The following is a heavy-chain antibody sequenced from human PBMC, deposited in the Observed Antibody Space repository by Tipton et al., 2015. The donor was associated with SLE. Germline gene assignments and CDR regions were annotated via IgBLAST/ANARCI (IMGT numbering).Heavy chain of an antibody. Sequence: SLRLSCAASGFTFSSYGIYWVRQAPGKGLEWVAVISYDGSNKYYADSVKGRFTISRDNSKNTLYLQMNSLRAEDTAVYYCAREPPQGHAFDIWGQGTMVTVSS. J-gene: IGHJ3*02. V-gene: IGHV3-30*03. CDR2: ISYDGSNK. CDR1: GFTFSSYG. CDR3: AREPPQGHAFDI.